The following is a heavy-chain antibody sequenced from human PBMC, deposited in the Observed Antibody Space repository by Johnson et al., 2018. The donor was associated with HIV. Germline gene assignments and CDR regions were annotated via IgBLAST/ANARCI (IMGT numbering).Heavy chain of an antibody. J-gene: IGHJ3*02. D-gene: IGHD2-15*01. CDR3: GRSRVDIVVVACAFDI. CDR1: GFTFSSYA. Sequence: QVQLVESGGGLVKPGGSLRLSCAASGFTFSSYAMHWVRQAPGKGLEWVAVISYDGSNKYYADSVKGRFTISRDNSKNTLYLQMNSLRADDTAVYYCGRSRVDIVVVACAFDIWGQGTMVTVSS. V-gene: IGHV3-30*04. CDR2: ISYDGSNK.